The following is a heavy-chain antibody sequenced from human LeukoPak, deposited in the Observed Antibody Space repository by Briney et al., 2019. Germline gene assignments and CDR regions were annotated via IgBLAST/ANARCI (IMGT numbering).Heavy chain of an antibody. Sequence: ASVKVSCKASGYTFTGYYMHWVRQAPGQGLEWMGWINPNSGGTNYVQKFQGWVTMTRDTSISTAYMELSRLRSDDTGVYYCARATWGYYFDYWGQGTLVTVSS. D-gene: IGHD3-16*01. V-gene: IGHV1-2*04. J-gene: IGHJ4*02. CDR1: GYTFTGYY. CDR3: ARATWGYYFDY. CDR2: INPNSGGT.